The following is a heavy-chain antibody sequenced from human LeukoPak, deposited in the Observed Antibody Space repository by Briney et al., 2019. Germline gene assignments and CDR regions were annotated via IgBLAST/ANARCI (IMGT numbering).Heavy chain of an antibody. CDR1: GFTFSSYW. CDR3: ARGLDSSGYYGDY. D-gene: IGHD3-22*01. V-gene: IGHV3-74*01. J-gene: IGHJ4*02. Sequence: GGSLRLSCAASGFTFSSYWMHWVRQAPGKGLVWVSRINGNGSSTDYADSVKGRFTISRDNAKNTLYLQMNSLRAEDTAVYYCARGLDSSGYYGDYWGQGTLVTVSS. CDR2: INGNGSST.